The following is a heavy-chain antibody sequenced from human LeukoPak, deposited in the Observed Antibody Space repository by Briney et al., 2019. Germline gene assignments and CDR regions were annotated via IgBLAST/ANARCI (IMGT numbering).Heavy chain of an antibody. D-gene: IGHD3-16*02. CDR2: ISGSGGTT. J-gene: IGHJ4*02. CDR3: TKAGPSYLEY. CDR1: GFTFNSYG. V-gene: IGHV3-23*01. Sequence: GGSLRLSCAASGFTFNSYGMRWVRQAPGKGLEWVSGISGSGGTTHYADSVKGRFTISRDNSKNTLYLQMNSLRAEDTAVYYCTKAGPSYLEYWGQGTLVTVSS.